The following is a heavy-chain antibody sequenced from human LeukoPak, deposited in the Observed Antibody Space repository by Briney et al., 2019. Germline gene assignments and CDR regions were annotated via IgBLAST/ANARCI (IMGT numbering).Heavy chain of an antibody. CDR3: ARAYYFDTTGHDSDALDI. CDR2: IWDDGSNK. V-gene: IGHV3-33*01. D-gene: IGHD3-22*01. J-gene: IGHJ3*02. Sequence: SLRLSCAASGFTFSSYGMHWVRQAPGKGLEWVAVIWDDGSNKYYADSVKGRFTISRDNAKNTLFPQMNSLRAEDTAVYYCARAYYFDTTGHDSDALDIWGRGTMATVSS. CDR1: GFTFSSYG.